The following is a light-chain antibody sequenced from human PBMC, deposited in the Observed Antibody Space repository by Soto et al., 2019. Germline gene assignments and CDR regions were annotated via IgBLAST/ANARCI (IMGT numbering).Light chain of an antibody. CDR1: SSNIGSNT. CDR3: AAWDDSLNGYV. J-gene: IGLJ1*01. V-gene: IGLV1-44*01. CDR2: TND. Sequence: QLVLTQPPSASGTPGQRVTISCSGSSSNIGSNTVNWYQQLPRTAPKLLIYTNDQRPSGVPDRFSGSKSGTSASLAISGLQSEDEADYFCAAWDDSLNGYVFATGTKLTVL.